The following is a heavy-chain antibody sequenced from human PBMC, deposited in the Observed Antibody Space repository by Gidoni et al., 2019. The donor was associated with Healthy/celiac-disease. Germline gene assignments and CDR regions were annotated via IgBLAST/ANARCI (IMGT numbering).Heavy chain of an antibody. Sequence: QVQLQESGPGLVKPSETLSLTCTVSGGSISSYYWSWIRQPPGKGLEWIGYIYYSGSTNYNPSLKSRVTISVDTSKNQFSLKLSSVTAADTAVYYCATLEEAVAGTSAFDIWGQGTMVTVSS. J-gene: IGHJ3*02. CDR1: GGSISSYY. D-gene: IGHD6-19*01. V-gene: IGHV4-59*01. CDR3: ATLEEAVAGTSAFDI. CDR2: IYYSGST.